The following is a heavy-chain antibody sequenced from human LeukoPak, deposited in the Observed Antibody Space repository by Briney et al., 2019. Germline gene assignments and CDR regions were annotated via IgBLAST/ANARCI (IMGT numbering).Heavy chain of an antibody. D-gene: IGHD3-22*01. J-gene: IGHJ4*02. V-gene: IGHV4-61*01. CDR3: ARSGSGYNDY. CDR1: GGSVSSGSYY. CDR2: IYYSGST. Sequence: SETLSLTCTVSGGSVSSGSYYWSWIRQPPGKGLEWIGYIYYSGSTNYNPSLKSRVTISVDTSKNQFSLKLSSVTAADTAVCYCARSGSGYNDYWGQGTLVTVSS.